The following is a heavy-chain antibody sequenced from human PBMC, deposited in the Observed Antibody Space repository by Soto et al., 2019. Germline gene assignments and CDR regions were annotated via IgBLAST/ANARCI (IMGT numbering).Heavy chain of an antibody. Sequence: SVKVSCKASGGTFSSYAISWVRQAPGQGLEWMGGIIPIFGTANYAQKFQGRVTITADESTSTAYMELSSLRSEDTAVYYCARTYPGIAVTDNNWFDPWGQGTLVTVSS. V-gene: IGHV1-69*13. J-gene: IGHJ5*02. CDR2: IIPIFGTA. CDR3: ARTYPGIAVTDNNWFDP. D-gene: IGHD6-19*01. CDR1: GGTFSSYA.